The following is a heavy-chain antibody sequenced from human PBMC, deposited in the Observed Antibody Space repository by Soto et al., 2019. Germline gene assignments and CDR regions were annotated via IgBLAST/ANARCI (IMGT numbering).Heavy chain of an antibody. D-gene: IGHD1-26*01. V-gene: IGHV4-59*01. Sequence: SETLSLTCAVSGASFGTYYWSWIRQPPGKGLEWIGYIFYSGHLKYNPSLRSRLTISVDTSKNQFSLKLSSVTAADTAVYYCASARGATPFDYWGQGTLVTVSS. J-gene: IGHJ4*02. CDR2: IFYSGHL. CDR3: ASARGATPFDY. CDR1: GASFGTYY.